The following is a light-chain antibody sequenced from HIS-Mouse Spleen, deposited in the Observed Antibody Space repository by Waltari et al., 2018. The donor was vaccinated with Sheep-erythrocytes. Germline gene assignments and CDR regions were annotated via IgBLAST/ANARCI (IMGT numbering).Light chain of an antibody. CDR1: QSISSY. Sequence: DIQMTQSPSSLSASVGDRVTITCRAIQSISSYLNWYKQKPGKAPKLLIYAASSLQSGGPSRFSGSGSGTDFTLTISSLQPEDFATYYCQQSYSTPQFTFGPGTKVDIK. J-gene: IGKJ3*01. CDR3: QQSYSTPQFT. V-gene: IGKV1-39*01. CDR2: AAS.